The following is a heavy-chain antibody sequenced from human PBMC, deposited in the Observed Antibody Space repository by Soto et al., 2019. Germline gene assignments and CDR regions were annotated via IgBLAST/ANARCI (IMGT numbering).Heavy chain of an antibody. CDR1: GYTFTSYA. D-gene: IGHD6-25*01. Sequence: VKVSCKASGYTFTSYAMHWVLQAPGQRLEWMGWINAGHGNTKYSQKFQGRVTITRDTSASTAYMELSSLRSEDTAVYYCATGLKYRSDLYYYYGMEVWGQGTPVTVSS. CDR2: INAGHGNT. J-gene: IGHJ6*02. CDR3: ATGLKYRSDLYYYYGMEV. V-gene: IGHV1-3*01.